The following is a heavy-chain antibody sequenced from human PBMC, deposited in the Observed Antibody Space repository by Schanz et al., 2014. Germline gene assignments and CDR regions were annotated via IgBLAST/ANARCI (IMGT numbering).Heavy chain of an antibody. J-gene: IGHJ5*01. V-gene: IGHV3-21*04. Sequence: EVQLVESGGGLVKPGGSLRLSCAASGFTFSSSGMNWVRQAPGKGLEWVSYISSSSSYIYYADSMKGRFTISRDNAKNSLYLQMNSLRAEDTAVYYCANRGHLRGRFDSWGQGILVTVSS. CDR3: ANRGHLRGRFDS. CDR2: ISSSSSYI. CDR1: GFTFSSSG. D-gene: IGHD3-10*01.